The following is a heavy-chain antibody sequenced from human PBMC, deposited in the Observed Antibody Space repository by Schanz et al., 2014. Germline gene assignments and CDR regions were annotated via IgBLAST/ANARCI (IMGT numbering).Heavy chain of an antibody. CDR1: GFDFNSYS. CDR3: TRSYYDFSWGSYRFRAFDI. J-gene: IGHJ3*02. CDR2: IATSSSTR. Sequence: EVRLVESGGGLVQPGGSLRLSCEASGFDFNSYSMNWVRQVPGKGLEWLSYIATSSSTRHYADSVKGRFTISRDNAKKTLSLQMISLRAEDTAIYFCTRSYYDFSWGSYRFRAFDIWGRGTTVIVSS. V-gene: IGHV3-48*04. D-gene: IGHD3-16*02.